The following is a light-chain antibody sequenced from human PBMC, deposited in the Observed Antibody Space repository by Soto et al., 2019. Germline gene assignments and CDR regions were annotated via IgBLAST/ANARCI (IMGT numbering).Light chain of an antibody. CDR3: LQNDNFPRT. Sequence: DIQMTQSPSSLSASVGDRVTITCRASQNIDTYLNWYLQKPGQAPKLLIYSAYSVQSGVSPRFSGDGSGTDLTFTISSLQPEDFATYYCLQNDNFPRTFGEGTTV. CDR1: QNIDTY. J-gene: IGKJ1*01. CDR2: SAY. V-gene: IGKV1-39*01.